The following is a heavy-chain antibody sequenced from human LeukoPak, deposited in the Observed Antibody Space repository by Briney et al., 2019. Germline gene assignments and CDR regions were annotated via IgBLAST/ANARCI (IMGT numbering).Heavy chain of an antibody. D-gene: IGHD4-17*01. CDR1: GGSISSYY. V-gene: IGHV4-4*07. CDR2: IYTSGST. Sequence: PSETLSLTCTVSGGSISSYYWSWIRQPAGKGLEWIGRIYTSGSTNYNPSLKSRVTMSVDTSKNQFSLKLSSVTAADTAVYYCARRTYGDYRGHDAFDIWGQGTMVTVSS. J-gene: IGHJ3*02. CDR3: ARRTYGDYRGHDAFDI.